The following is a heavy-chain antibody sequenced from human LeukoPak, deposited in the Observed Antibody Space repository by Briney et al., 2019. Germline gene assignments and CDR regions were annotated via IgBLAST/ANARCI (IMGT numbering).Heavy chain of an antibody. CDR1: GYTFTGYY. CDR3: ARGGYNWNVLLGD. V-gene: IGHV1-2*02. J-gene: IGHJ4*02. D-gene: IGHD1-20*01. CDR2: INPNSGGT. Sequence: ASVKVSCKASGYTFTGYYMHWVRQAPGQGLEWMGWINPNSGGTNYAQKFQGRVTITRDTSASTAYMELSSLRSEDMAVYYCARGGYNWNVLLGDWGQGTLVTVSS.